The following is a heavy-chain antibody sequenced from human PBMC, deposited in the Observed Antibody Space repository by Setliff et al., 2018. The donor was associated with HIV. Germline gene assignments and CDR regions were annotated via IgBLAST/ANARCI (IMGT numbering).Heavy chain of an antibody. D-gene: IGHD3-3*02. V-gene: IGHV3-7*01. Sequence: GGSLRLSCAASGFTFTSYWMIWVRQAPGKRPEWVANIKGDGSETYYVDSVKGRFTISRDNAKNSLYLQMDSLRVEDTTVYYCTRKLAPGHGMDVWGQGTTVTVSS. CDR3: TRKLAPGHGMDV. J-gene: IGHJ6*02. CDR1: GFTFTSYW. CDR2: IKGDGSET.